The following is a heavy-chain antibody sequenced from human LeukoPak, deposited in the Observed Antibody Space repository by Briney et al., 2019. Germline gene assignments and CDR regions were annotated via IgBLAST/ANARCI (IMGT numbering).Heavy chain of an antibody. V-gene: IGHV4-30-4*08. D-gene: IGHD2-15*01. CDR2: IYYSGST. CDR3: ARLKFVSVGTYGFDI. CDR1: GDSISSGDYY. J-gene: IGHJ3*02. Sequence: SSETLSLTCTVSGDSISSGDYYWSWIRQPPGKGLEWIGYIYYSGSTYYNPSLKSRVTISVDMSTKQFSLKLSSVTAADTAVHFCARLKFVSVGTYGFDIWGQGTIATVSS.